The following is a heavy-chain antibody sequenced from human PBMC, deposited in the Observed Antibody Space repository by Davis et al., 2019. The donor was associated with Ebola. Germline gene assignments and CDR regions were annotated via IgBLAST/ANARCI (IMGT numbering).Heavy chain of an antibody. V-gene: IGHV5-10-1*01. J-gene: IGHJ5*02. CDR3: ARHGSFRDTAMGGAGGFWFDP. CDR1: GYSFTSYW. Sequence: KVSCKGSGYSFTSYWISWVRQMPGKGLEWMGRIDPSDSYTNYSPSFQGHVTISADKSISTAYLQWSSLKASDTAMYYCARHGSFRDTAMGGAGGFWFDPWGQGTLVTVSS. CDR2: IDPSDSYT. D-gene: IGHD5-18*01.